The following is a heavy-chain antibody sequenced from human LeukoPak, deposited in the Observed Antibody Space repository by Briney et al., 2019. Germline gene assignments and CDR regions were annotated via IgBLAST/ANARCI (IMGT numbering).Heavy chain of an antibody. CDR3: AREVNWNLPLYYYYYYMDV. D-gene: IGHD1-1*01. J-gene: IGHJ6*03. V-gene: IGHV1-18*01. CDR1: GYTFTSYG. Sequence: ASVKVSCKASGYTFTSYGISWVRQAPGQGLEWMGWISAYNGNTNYAQKLQGRVTMTTDTSTNTAYMELRSLRSDDTAVYYCAREVNWNLPLYYYYYYMDVWGKGTTVTVSS. CDR2: ISAYNGNT.